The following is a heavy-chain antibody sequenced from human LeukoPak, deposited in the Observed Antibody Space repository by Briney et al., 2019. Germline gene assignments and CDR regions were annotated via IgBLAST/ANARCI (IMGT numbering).Heavy chain of an antibody. J-gene: IGHJ6*02. CDR1: GGTFSSYA. Sequence: ASVKVSCKASGGTFSSYAISWVRQAPGQGLEWMGGIIPIFGTANYAQKFQGRVTITADESTSTAYMELSSLRSEDTAVYYCARGSLDSSGWYNHYGMDVWGQGTTVTVSS. D-gene: IGHD6-19*01. V-gene: IGHV1-69*13. CDR3: ARGSLDSSGWYNHYGMDV. CDR2: IIPIFGTA.